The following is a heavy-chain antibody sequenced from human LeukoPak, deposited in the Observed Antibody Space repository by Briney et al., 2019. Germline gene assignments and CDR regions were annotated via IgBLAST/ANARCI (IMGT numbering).Heavy chain of an antibody. J-gene: IGHJ4*02. Sequence: ASVKVSCKASGYTFTDYSMHWVRQAPGQGLEWMGWLNPNSGGTNYAQKFQGRVTMTRDTSISTSYMELRRLRSDDTAVYYCARHLVGGPAALYADSWGQGTVVTVSS. CDR3: ARHLVGGPAALYADS. CDR1: GYTFTDYS. D-gene: IGHD2-2*01. V-gene: IGHV1-2*02. CDR2: LNPNSGGT.